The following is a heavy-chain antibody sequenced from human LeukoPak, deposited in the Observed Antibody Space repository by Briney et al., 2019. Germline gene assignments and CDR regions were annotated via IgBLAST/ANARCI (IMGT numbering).Heavy chain of an antibody. Sequence: SGGSLRLSCAASGFTFSSYAMSWVRQAPGEGLEWVSSITTSGGSTYYADSVKGRFTISRHNSKNTLYLQMNSLRAEDTAVYYCARMYYYDSSGYHYPYFDYWGQGTLVTVSS. D-gene: IGHD3-22*01. CDR2: ITTSGGST. CDR1: GFTFSSYA. J-gene: IGHJ4*02. CDR3: ARMYYYDSSGYHYPYFDY. V-gene: IGHV3-23*01.